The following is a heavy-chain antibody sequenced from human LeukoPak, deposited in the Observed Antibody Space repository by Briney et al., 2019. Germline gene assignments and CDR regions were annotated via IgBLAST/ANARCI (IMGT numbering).Heavy chain of an antibody. CDR3: AKDGTYYYDSSGYWGYFDY. J-gene: IGHJ4*02. D-gene: IGHD3-22*01. CDR2: ISWNSGSI. Sequence: GGSLRLSCATSGFTFDDYDMHWVRQAPGKGLEWVSGISWNSGSIGYADSVKGRFTISRDNAKNSLYLQMNSLRAEDTALYYCAKDGTYYYDSSGYWGYFDYWGQGTLVTVSS. V-gene: IGHV3-9*01. CDR1: GFTFDDYD.